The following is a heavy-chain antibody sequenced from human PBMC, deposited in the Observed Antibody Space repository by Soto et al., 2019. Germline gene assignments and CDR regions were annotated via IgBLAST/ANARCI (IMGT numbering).Heavy chain of an antibody. D-gene: IGHD6-19*01. Sequence: PSQTLSLTCAISGDIVSSNSAAWNWIRQSPSRGLEWLGRTYYRSKWYNDYAVSVKSRITINPDTSKNQFSLQLNSVTPEDTAVYYCAREEEIAVAGNNWFDPRGQGTLVPVSS. V-gene: IGHV6-1*01. CDR3: AREEEIAVAGNNWFDP. CDR1: GDIVSSNSAA. CDR2: TYYRSKWYN. J-gene: IGHJ5*02.